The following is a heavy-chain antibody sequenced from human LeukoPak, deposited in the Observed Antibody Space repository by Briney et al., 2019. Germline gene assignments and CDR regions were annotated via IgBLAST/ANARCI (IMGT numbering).Heavy chain of an antibody. CDR2: IWYDGSKK. CDR1: GFTFSSYG. CDR3: ARGASSSSLHY. V-gene: IGHV3-33*01. Sequence: GGSLRLSCAASGFTFSSYGMHWVRQAPGKGLEWVAVIWYDGSKKYYADSVKGRFPISRDNSKNTLYLQMNSLRAEDTAVYYCARGASSSSLHYWGQGTLATVSS. J-gene: IGHJ4*02. D-gene: IGHD6-13*01.